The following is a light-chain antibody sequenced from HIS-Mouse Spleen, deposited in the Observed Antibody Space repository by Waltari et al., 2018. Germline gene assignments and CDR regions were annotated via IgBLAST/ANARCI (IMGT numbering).Light chain of an antibody. CDR1: SSDVGIYNL. V-gene: IGLV2-23*01. CDR2: EGS. J-gene: IGLJ3*02. CDR3: CSYAGSSTWV. Sequence: QSALTQPASVSGSPGQSITISCTGTSSDVGIYNLVSWYQQHQGKAPKLMIYEGSKRPSGVSNRFSGSKSGNTASLTISGLQAEDEADYYCCSYAGSSTWVFGGGTKLTVL.